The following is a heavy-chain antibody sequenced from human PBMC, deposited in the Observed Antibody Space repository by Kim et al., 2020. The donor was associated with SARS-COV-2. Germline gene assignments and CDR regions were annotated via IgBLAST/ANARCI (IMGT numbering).Heavy chain of an antibody. V-gene: IGHV2-5*02. Sequence: SGPTLVKPTQTLTLTCTFSGFSLSTSGVGVGWIRQPPGKALEWLALIYWDDDKRYSPSLKSRLTITKDTSKNQVVLTMTNMDPVDTATYYCAHSSYYYDSSGYYEGVSWFNPWGQGTLVTVSS. CDR2: IYWDDDK. J-gene: IGHJ5*02. D-gene: IGHD3-22*01. CDR1: GFSLSTSGVG. CDR3: AHSSYYYDSSGYYEGVSWFNP.